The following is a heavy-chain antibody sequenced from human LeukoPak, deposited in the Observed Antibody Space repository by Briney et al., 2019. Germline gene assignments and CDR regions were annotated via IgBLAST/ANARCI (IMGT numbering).Heavy chain of an antibody. CDR2: IYYSGST. D-gene: IGHD3-22*01. Sequence: ASETLSLTCTVSGGSISSYYWSWIRQPPGKGLEWIGYIYYSGSTNYNPSLKSRVTISVDTSKNQFSLKLSSVTAADTAVYYCARPEHYYDSGGYRFWGQGTLVTVSS. CDR3: ARPEHYYDSGGYRF. V-gene: IGHV4-59*08. CDR1: GGSISSYY. J-gene: IGHJ4*02.